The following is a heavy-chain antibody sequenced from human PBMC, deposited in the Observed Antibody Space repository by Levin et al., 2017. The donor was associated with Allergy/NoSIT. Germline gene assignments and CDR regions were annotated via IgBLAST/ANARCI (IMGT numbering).Heavy chain of an antibody. CDR1: GFTFSSYA. CDR3: AKDKYLGAKHMYYFDY. D-gene: IGHD2-2*01. Sequence: GGSLRLSCAASGFTFSSYAMSWVRQAPGKGLEWVSAISGSGGSTYYADSVKGRFTISRDNSKNTLYLQMNSLRAEDTAVYYCAKDKYLGAKHMYYFDYWGQGTLVTVSS. J-gene: IGHJ4*02. CDR2: ISGSGGST. V-gene: IGHV3-23*01.